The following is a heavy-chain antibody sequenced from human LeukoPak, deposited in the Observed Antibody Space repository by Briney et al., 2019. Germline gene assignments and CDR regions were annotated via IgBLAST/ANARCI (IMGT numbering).Heavy chain of an antibody. CDR2: IIPIFGTA. J-gene: IGHJ6*03. CDR1: GGTFSSYA. V-gene: IGHV1-69*05. D-gene: IGHD2-2*01. Sequence: SVKVSCKASGGTFSSYAISWVRQAPGQGLEWMGGIIPIFGTANYAQKFRGRVTITTDESTSTAYMELSSLRSEDTAVYYCAREDIVVVRSAYYYYMDVWGKGTTVTVSS. CDR3: AREDIVVVRSAYYYYMDV.